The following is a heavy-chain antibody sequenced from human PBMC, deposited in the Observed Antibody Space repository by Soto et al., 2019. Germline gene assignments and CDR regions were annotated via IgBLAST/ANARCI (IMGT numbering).Heavy chain of an antibody. V-gene: IGHV4-39*01. CDR1: GGSISSRSYY. CDR3: ATSEFH. CDR2: IYYSGST. J-gene: IGHJ4*02. D-gene: IGHD2-21*01. Sequence: QLQLQESGPGLVKPSETLSLTCTVSGGSISSRSYYWGWTRQPPGKGLEWIGSIYYSGSTYYHPSLKSRVTISVDTSKNQFSLKLSSVTAADTAVYYCATSEFHWGQGTLVTVSS.